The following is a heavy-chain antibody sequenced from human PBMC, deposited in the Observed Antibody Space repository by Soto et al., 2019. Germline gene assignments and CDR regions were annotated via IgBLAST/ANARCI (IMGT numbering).Heavy chain of an antibody. CDR1: GFTFSGYW. CDR3: ARDKSDYDILTGYYGNWFDP. CDR2: IKQDGSEK. V-gene: IGHV3-7*03. Sequence: GGSLRLSCAASGFTFSGYWMSWVRQAPGKGLEWVANIKQDGSEKYYVDSVKGRFTISRDNAKNSLYLQMNSLRAEDTAVYYCARDKSDYDILTGYYGNWFDPWGQGTLVTVSS. J-gene: IGHJ5*02. D-gene: IGHD3-9*01.